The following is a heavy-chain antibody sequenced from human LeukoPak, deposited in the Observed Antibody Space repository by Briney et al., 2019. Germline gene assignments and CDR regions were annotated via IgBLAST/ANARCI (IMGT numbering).Heavy chain of an antibody. J-gene: IGHJ3*02. CDR1: GGSFSGYY. CDR3: ARVRNSDDAFDI. V-gene: IGHV4-34*01. CDR2: INHIGST. Sequence: SETLSLTCAVYGGSFSGYYWSWIRQPPGKGLEWIGEINHIGSTNYNPSLKSRVTISVDTSKNQFSLKLSSVTAADTAVYYCARVRNSDDAFDIWGQGTMVTVSS. D-gene: IGHD3-3*01.